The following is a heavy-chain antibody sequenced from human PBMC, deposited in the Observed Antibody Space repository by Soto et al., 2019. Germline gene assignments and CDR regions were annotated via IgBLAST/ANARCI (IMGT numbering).Heavy chain of an antibody. D-gene: IGHD2-15*01. CDR1: GFTFDDYA. Sequence: EVQLVESGGGLVQPGRSLRLSCAASGFTFDDYAMHWVRQAPGKGLEWVSGISWNSGSIGYADSVKGRFTISRDNAKNSLYLQMNSLRAEDTALYYCALLAVEHYCSGGSCYFDYWGQRTLVTVSS. CDR3: ALLAVEHYCSGGSCYFDY. V-gene: IGHV3-9*01. CDR2: ISWNSGSI. J-gene: IGHJ4*02.